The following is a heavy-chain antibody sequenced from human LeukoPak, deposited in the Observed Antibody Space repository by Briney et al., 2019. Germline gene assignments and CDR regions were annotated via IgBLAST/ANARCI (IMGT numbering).Heavy chain of an antibody. Sequence: PGGSLRLSCAASGFTFSSYWMHWVRQAPGKGLVWVSRINSDGSSTSYADSVKGRFTISRDNAKNTLYLQMNSLRAEDTAVYYCAIHHDYGDYDYWGQGTLVTVSS. CDR2: INSDGSST. J-gene: IGHJ4*02. CDR3: AIHHDYGDYDY. CDR1: GFTFSSYW. D-gene: IGHD4-17*01. V-gene: IGHV3-74*01.